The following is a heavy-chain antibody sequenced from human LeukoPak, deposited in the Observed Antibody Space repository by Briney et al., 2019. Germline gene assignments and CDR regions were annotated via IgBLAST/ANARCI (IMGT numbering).Heavy chain of an antibody. J-gene: IGHJ5*02. Sequence: SETLSLTCAVSGGSIGSSNWWSWVRQPPGKGLEWIGEIYHSGSTNYNSSLKSRVTISVDKSKNQFSPKLSSVTAADTAMYYCARGGTTVAGTFWFDPWGQGTLVTVSS. D-gene: IGHD6-19*01. V-gene: IGHV4-4*02. CDR1: GGSIGSSNW. CDR3: ARGGTTVAGTFWFDP. CDR2: IYHSGST.